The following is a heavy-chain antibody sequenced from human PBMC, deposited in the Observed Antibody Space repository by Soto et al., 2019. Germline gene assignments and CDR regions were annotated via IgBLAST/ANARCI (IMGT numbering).Heavy chain of an antibody. D-gene: IGHD5-12*01. J-gene: IGHJ6*02. CDR3: ARRIPFGYLMDV. CDR2: ITSNGGHT. Sequence: SGGSLRLSCAASGFTFSSYAMHWVRQAPGKGLEYVSAITSNGGHTDYASSVKGRFTISRDNSKNTLYLQMGSLRVEDMAVYYCARRIPFGYLMDVWGQGTTVTVSS. CDR1: GFTFSSYA. V-gene: IGHV3-64*01.